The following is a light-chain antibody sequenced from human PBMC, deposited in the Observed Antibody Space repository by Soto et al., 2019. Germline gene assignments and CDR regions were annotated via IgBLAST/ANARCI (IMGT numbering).Light chain of an antibody. CDR1: QSVSSGY. V-gene: IGKV3-20*01. CDR3: QQYGSSPLCT. CDR2: GAS. J-gene: IGKJ2*02. Sequence: EIVLTQSPGTLSLSPGERATLSCRASQSVSSGYLAWYQQKPGQAPRLLIYGASSRATGIPDRFSGSGSGTDLTLTISRLEPEDFAVYFCQQYGSSPLCTFGQGTKLEIK.